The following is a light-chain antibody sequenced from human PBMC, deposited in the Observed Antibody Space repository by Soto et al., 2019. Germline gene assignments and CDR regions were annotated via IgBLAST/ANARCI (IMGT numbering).Light chain of an antibody. CDR1: SSEVGGYNY. Sequence: QSALTQPASVSGSPGQSITISSTGTSSEVGGYNYVSWYQQHPGKAPKFMIYDVSNRPSGVSNRFSGSKSGNTASLTISGLQAQDEADYYCSSYTTSNTRQIVFGTGTKLTVL. CDR3: SSYTTSNTRQIV. CDR2: DVS. J-gene: IGLJ1*01. V-gene: IGLV2-14*01.